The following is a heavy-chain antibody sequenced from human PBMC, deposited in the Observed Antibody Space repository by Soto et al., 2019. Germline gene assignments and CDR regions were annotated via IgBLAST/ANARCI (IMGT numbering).Heavy chain of an antibody. J-gene: IGHJ5*02. CDR1: GFTFSSYS. CDR2: ISSSGSTI. Sequence: SGGSLRLSCAASGFTFSSYSMNWVRQAPGKGLKWVSYISSSGSTIFSADSVKGRYTISRDNAKNSLYLQMNSLRYEDTVLYYCAREAAVPLNWFDPWGQGTLVTVSS. V-gene: IGHV3-48*02. CDR3: AREAAVPLNWFDP. D-gene: IGHD6-6*01.